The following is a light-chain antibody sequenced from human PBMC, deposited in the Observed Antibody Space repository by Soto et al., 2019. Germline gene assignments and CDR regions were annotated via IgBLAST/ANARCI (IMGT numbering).Light chain of an antibody. CDR2: EAN. CDR1: GSDVGAYTS. CDR3: SSYTSDNRDYV. J-gene: IGLJ1*01. Sequence: QSVLTQPASVSGSPGQSSTISFTGTGSDVGAYTSVSWYQHHPGKAPKVIIYEANKRPSGISNRFSGSKSVNTASLTISGLQPDDEAHYYCSSYTSDNRDYVFGTGTKVTVL. V-gene: IGLV2-14*01.